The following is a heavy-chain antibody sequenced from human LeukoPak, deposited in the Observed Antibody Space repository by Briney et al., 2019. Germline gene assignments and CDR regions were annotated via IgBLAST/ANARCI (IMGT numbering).Heavy chain of an antibody. D-gene: IGHD2-2*01. CDR1: GFTFTSYG. Sequence: GGSVKVSCKTSGFTFTSYGFTWVRQAPGQGFEWMGWISAYNGNTNYAQKLQGRVTMTTDTSTSTVYMELRSLRSDDMAVYCGAIGGSSTYIVYWGRGTLVTVSS. CDR2: ISAYNGNT. CDR3: AIGGSSTYIVY. V-gene: IGHV1-18*03. J-gene: IGHJ4*02.